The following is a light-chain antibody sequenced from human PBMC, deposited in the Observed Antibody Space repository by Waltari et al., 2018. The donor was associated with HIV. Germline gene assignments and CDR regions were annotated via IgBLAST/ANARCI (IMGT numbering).Light chain of an antibody. CDR1: RDICSW. CDR3: QQAVSPLLT. J-gene: IGKJ4*01. CDR2: GAS. V-gene: IGKV1-12*01. Sequence: DIQMTHSPSSVSASVGDRVPITSRASRDICSWLAWYQQKPGKAPILLIYGASSWQSGVPSRFSGSGSGTHFTLTINSLQPEDFGAYYCQQAVSPLLTFGGGTKVDIK.